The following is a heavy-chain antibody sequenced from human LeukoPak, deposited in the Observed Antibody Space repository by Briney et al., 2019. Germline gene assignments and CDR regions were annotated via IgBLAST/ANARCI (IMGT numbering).Heavy chain of an antibody. CDR3: ARRDGIAAAGRVGYFDS. CDR2: IYHSGST. V-gene: IGHV4-4*02. CDR1: GGSISSSNW. Sequence: MPSETLSLTCAVSGGSISSSNWWSWVRQPPGKGLEWIGEIYHSGSTNYNPSLKSRVTISVDKSKNQFSLKLSSVTAADTAVYYCARRDGIAAAGRVGYFDSWGQGTLVTVSS. D-gene: IGHD6-13*01. J-gene: IGHJ4*02.